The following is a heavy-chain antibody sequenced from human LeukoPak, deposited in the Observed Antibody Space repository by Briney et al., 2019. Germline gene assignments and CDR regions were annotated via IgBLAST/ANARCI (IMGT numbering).Heavy chain of an antibody. D-gene: IGHD2-8*02. CDR2: ISSSSSTI. CDR1: GITFSSYS. Sequence: GGSLRLSCAASGITFSSYSMNWVRQAPGKGLEWVSYISSSSSTIYYADSVKGRFTISRDNAKNSLYLQMNSLRAEDTAVYYCARVIVGGVDYYYYYMDVWGKGTTVTVSS. J-gene: IGHJ6*03. V-gene: IGHV3-48*04. CDR3: ARVIVGGVDYYYYYMDV.